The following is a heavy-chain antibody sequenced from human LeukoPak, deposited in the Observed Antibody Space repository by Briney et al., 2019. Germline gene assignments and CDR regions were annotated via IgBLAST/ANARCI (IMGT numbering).Heavy chain of an antibody. J-gene: IGHJ4*02. CDR3: AKVPNSGSYYYFDY. D-gene: IGHD1-26*01. Sequence: GGSLRLSCAASGFTFSSCAMSWVRQAPGKGLEWVSAIRGNGADTYYADSVKGRFTISRDNSKNTLYLQMNSLRAEDTAVYYCAKVPNSGSYYYFDYWGQGALVTVSS. CDR1: GFTFSSCA. CDR2: IRGNGADT. V-gene: IGHV3-23*01.